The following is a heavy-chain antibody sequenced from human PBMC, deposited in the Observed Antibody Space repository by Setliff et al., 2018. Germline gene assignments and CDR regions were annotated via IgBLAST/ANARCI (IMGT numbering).Heavy chain of an antibody. J-gene: IGHJ4*02. D-gene: IGHD1-1*01. Sequence: SETLSLTCTVSGDSISSSRYYWAWIRQPPGKGLEWIGNIYYSGTTYSNPSLKSRVTIXXXTSKNXXXXXXXXXXXXXXAVYYCATTGTYRYFDYWGQGTLVTVSS. CDR2: IYYSGTT. CDR3: ATTGTYRYFDY. V-gene: IGHV4-39*01. CDR1: GDSISSSRYY.